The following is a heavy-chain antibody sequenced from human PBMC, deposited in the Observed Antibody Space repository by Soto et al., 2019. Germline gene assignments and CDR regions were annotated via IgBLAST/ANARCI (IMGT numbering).Heavy chain of an antibody. CDR3: ARDQRGRVAVAGIAWFDP. V-gene: IGHV1-69*06. J-gene: IGHJ5*02. CDR1: GGTFSSYA. CDR2: IIPIFGTA. D-gene: IGHD6-19*01. Sequence: SVKVSCRAYGGTFSSYAISRVRQAPGQGLEWMGGIIPIFGTANYAQKFQGRVTITADKSTSTAYMELSSLRSEDTAVYYCARDQRGRVAVAGIAWFDPWGQGTLVTVSS.